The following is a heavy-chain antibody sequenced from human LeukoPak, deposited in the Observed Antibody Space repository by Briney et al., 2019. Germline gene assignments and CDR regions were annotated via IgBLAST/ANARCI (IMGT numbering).Heavy chain of an antibody. D-gene: IGHD6-19*01. CDR2: IIPILGIA. CDR3: AREDSSGWYVFDY. Sequence: ASVKVSCKASGGTFSNYAISWVRQAPGQGLEWMGRIIPILGIAKYAQKFQGRVTMTRDTSTSTVYMELSSLRSEDTAVYYCAREDSSGWYVFDYWGQGTLVTVSS. CDR1: GGTFSNYA. J-gene: IGHJ4*02. V-gene: IGHV1-69*04.